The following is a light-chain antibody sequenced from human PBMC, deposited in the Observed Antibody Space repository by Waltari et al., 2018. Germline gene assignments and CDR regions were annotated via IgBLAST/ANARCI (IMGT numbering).Light chain of an antibody. V-gene: IGLV2-23*01. J-gene: IGLJ2*01. CDR2: EGD. CDR1: SSDAGSFNR. Sequence: QYALTQPASVSGSPGQSITISCTGTSSDAGSFNRVSWYQQPPGNAPKLMIYEGDKRPSGLFNLFSGSKSGNTASLVISGLQAEDAADYYCCSYAVSSGVVFGGGTKLTVL. CDR3: CSYAVSSGVV.